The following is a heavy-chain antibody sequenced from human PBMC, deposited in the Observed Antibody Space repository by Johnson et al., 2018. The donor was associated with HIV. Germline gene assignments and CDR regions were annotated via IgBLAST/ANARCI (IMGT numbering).Heavy chain of an antibody. Sequence: QMQLVESGGGVVQPGRSLRLSCAASGFTFSSYGMHWVRQAPGKGLEWVAVIWYDGSNKYYADSVTGRFTISRDNSKNTLYLQMNSLRAEDTAVYYCARGEQWSLLGAFDIWGQGIMVTVSS. V-gene: IGHV3-33*01. D-gene: IGHD6-19*01. CDR3: ARGEQWSLLGAFDI. J-gene: IGHJ3*02. CDR1: GFTFSSYG. CDR2: IWYDGSNK.